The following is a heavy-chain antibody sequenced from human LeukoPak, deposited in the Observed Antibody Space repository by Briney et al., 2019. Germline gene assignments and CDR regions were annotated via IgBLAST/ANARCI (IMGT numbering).Heavy chain of an antibody. CDR2: ISAYNGNT. CDR3: ARDDSSGWYGGNYFDY. CDR1: GYTSTSYG. D-gene: IGHD6-19*01. V-gene: IGHV1-18*01. J-gene: IGHJ4*02. Sequence: ASVNVSCKASGYTSTSYGISWVRPAPGQGLEWMGWISAYNGNTNYAQKLQGRVTMTTDTSTSTAYMELRSLRSDDTAVYYCARDDSSGWYGGNYFDYWGQGTLVTVSS.